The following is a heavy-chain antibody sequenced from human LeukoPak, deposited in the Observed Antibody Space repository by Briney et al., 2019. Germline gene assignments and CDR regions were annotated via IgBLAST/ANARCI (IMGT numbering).Heavy chain of an antibody. Sequence: SETLSLTCAVYGGSFSGYYWSWIRQPPGKGLEWIGEINHSGSTNYTPSLKSRVTISVDTSKNQFPLKLSPVTAADTAVYYCARALDILTGTFDYWGQGTLVTVSS. CDR3: ARALDILTGTFDY. J-gene: IGHJ4*02. V-gene: IGHV4-34*01. CDR2: INHSGST. CDR1: GGSFSGYY. D-gene: IGHD3-9*01.